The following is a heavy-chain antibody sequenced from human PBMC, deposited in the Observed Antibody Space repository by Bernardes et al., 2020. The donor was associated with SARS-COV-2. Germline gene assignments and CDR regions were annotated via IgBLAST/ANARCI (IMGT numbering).Heavy chain of an antibody. CDR2: IKQDGSEK. D-gene: IGHD6-19*01. CDR1: GFTFSSYW. CDR3: ARDQWRPDYYYGLDV. V-gene: IGHV3-7*03. J-gene: IGHJ6*02. Sequence: GGSLRLSCAASGFTFSSYWMSWVRQAPGKGLEWVANIKQDGSEKYYVDSVKGRFTISRDDSKNSVYLQMNSLKIEDTAVYYCARDQWRPDYYYGLDVWGQGTKVTVS.